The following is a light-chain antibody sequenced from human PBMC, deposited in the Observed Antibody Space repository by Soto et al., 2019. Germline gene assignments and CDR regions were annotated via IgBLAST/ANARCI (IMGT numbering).Light chain of an antibody. V-gene: IGLV2-11*01. CDR3: CSYAGTYTLGV. Sequence: QSALTQPRSVSGSPGQSVTISCTGTSSDVGGYNFVSWYQQRPGKAPKLMIYDVTKRPSGVPDRFSGSKSDNTASLTISGLLSEDEADYYCCSYAGTYTLGVFGTGTKATVL. CDR2: DVT. CDR1: SSDVGGYNF. J-gene: IGLJ1*01.